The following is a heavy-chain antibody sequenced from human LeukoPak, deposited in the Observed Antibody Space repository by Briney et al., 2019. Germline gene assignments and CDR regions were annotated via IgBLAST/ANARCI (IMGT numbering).Heavy chain of an antibody. CDR2: FDPEDGET. Sequence: ASVKVSCKVSGYTLSELSMHWVRQTPGKGLEWMGGFDPEDGETVYAQKFQGRVTMTEDTSTDTAYMELISLRSDDTGMYYCTTVVIGEMPTMIWGQGTLVTVSS. V-gene: IGHV1-24*01. CDR3: TTVVIGEMPTMI. J-gene: IGHJ4*02. D-gene: IGHD5-24*01. CDR1: GYTLSELS.